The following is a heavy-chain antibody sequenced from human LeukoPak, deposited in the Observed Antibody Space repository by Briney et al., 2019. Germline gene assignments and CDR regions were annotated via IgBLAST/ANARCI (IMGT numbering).Heavy chain of an antibody. J-gene: IGHJ4*02. D-gene: IGHD3-10*01. Sequence: GASVKVSCKASGYTFTSYGISWVRQAPGQGLEWMGRIIPILGIANYAQKFQGRVTITADKSTSTAYMELSSLRSEDTAVYYCARTKSLWFGEFPYYFDYWGQGTLVTVSS. CDR2: IIPILGIA. CDR3: ARTKSLWFGEFPYYFDY. CDR1: GYTFTSYG. V-gene: IGHV1-69*04.